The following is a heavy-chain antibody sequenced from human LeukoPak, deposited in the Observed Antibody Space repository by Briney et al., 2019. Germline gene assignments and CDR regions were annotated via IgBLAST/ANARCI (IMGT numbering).Heavy chain of an antibody. CDR1: GGSISSYY. Sequence: SETLSLTCTVSGGSISSYYWSWIRQPPGKGLEWIGCIYYSGSTNYNPSLKSRVTISVDTSKNQFSLKLSSVTAADTAVYYCARCMVRGVTGFDPWGQGTLVTVSS. V-gene: IGHV4-59*08. CDR2: IYYSGST. CDR3: ARCMVRGVTGFDP. D-gene: IGHD3-10*01. J-gene: IGHJ5*02.